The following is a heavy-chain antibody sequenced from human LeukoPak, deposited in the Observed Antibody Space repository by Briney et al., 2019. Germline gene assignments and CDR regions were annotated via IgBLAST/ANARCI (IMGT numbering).Heavy chain of an antibody. CDR1: GGSISSSSYY. CDR2: IYYSGST. D-gene: IGHD3-10*01. CDR3: ARLNYYGSGSFY. V-gene: IGHV4-39*01. Sequence: SETLSLTCTVSGGSISSSSYYWGWIRQPPGKGLEWIGSIYYSGSTYYNPSLKSRVTISVDTSKNQFFLKLSSVTAADTAVYYCARLNYYGSGSFYWGQGTLVTVSS. J-gene: IGHJ4*02.